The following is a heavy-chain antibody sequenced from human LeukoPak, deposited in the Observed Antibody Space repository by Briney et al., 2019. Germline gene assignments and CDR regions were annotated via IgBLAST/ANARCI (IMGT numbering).Heavy chain of an antibody. CDR2: ISGSGGST. Sequence: PGGSLRLSCAASGFSFSSYSMRWVRQAPGKGLEWVSAISGSGGSTYYADSVKGRFTISRDNSKNTLYLQMNSLRAEDTAVYYCAKRTAGGYFDYWGQGTLVTVSS. D-gene: IGHD2-21*02. V-gene: IGHV3-23*01. J-gene: IGHJ4*02. CDR1: GFSFSSYS. CDR3: AKRTAGGYFDY.